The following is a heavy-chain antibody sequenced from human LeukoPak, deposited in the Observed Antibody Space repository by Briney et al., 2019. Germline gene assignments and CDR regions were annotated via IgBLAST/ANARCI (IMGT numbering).Heavy chain of an antibody. J-gene: IGHJ4*02. CDR2: ISGSGRTT. CDR3: AKNVVVKRYIDY. Sequence: PGGSLRDSCAASGFTFSNHAMSWVRQTPGKGLQWVSVISGSGRTTEYADSVKGRFTISRDNSKNTLSLQMNSLRVEDTAIYYCAKNVVVKRYIDYWGQGTLVTVSS. D-gene: IGHD2-15*01. V-gene: IGHV3-23*01. CDR1: GFTFSNHA.